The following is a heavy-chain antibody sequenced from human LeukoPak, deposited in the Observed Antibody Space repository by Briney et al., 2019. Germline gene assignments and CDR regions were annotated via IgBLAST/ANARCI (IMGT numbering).Heavy chain of an antibody. CDR3: ARDAWSVRSYFDY. J-gene: IGHJ4*02. V-gene: IGHV3-30*04. D-gene: IGHD2-8*01. Sequence: GGSLRLSCAASGFTFRNYAMMWVRQAPGKGLEWVAVISYDIYSKYYADSVRGRFTISRDNSENTLYLQMNSLRGEDTAVYYCARDAWSVRSYFDYWGQGTLVTVSS. CDR1: GFTFRNYA. CDR2: ISYDIYSK.